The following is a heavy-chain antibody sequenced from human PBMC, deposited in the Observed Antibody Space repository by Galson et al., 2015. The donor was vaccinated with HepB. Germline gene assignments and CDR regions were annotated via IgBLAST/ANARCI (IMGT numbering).Heavy chain of an antibody. J-gene: IGHJ3*02. Sequence: SLRLSCAASGFTFSSYGMHWVRQAPGKGLEWVAVISYDGSNKYYADSVKGRFTISRDNSKNTLYLQMNSLRAEDTAVYYCARDVAPGPYCGGDCYAFDIWGQGTMVTVSS. V-gene: IGHV3-30*03. D-gene: IGHD2-21*01. CDR1: GFTFSSYG. CDR2: ISYDGSNK. CDR3: ARDVAPGPYCGGDCYAFDI.